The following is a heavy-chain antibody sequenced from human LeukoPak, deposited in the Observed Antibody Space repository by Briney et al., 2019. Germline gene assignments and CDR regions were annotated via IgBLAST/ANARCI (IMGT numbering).Heavy chain of an antibody. D-gene: IGHD3-9*01. Sequence: SETLSLTCTVSGGSISSSSYYWGWIRQPPGKGLEWIGSIYYSGSTYYNPSLKSRVTISVDTSKNQFSLKLSSVTAADTAVYYCARGEYYDILTGYSGAYAFDIWGQGTMVTVSS. CDR1: GGSISSSSYY. J-gene: IGHJ3*02. CDR3: ARGEYYDILTGYSGAYAFDI. V-gene: IGHV4-39*01. CDR2: IYYSGST.